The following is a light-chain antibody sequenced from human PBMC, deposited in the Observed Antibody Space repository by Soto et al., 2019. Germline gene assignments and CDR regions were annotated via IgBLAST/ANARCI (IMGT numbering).Light chain of an antibody. Sequence: QSALTQPASVSGSPGQSVTISCTGTSSDFGSYKFVSWYQHHPGKVPKVIIYETSKRPSGVSGRFSGSKSGNTASLTISGLQAEDEADYYCFSFTSTNTHVFGSGTKGTAL. J-gene: IGLJ1*01. CDR3: FSFTSTNTHV. V-gene: IGLV2-23*01. CDR2: ETS. CDR1: SSDFGSYKF.